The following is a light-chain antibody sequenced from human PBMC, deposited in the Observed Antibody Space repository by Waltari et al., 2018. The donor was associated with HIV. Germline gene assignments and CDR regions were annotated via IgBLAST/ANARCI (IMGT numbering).Light chain of an antibody. Sequence: EIVLTQSPATLSVSPGEGATLSCRASQTVTSDLAGYQQKPGQAPRLLFYGASTRATGIPIRFSGSGSGTDFTLTISSLQSEDLAVYYCQQYADWPFTFGGGTKVEI. CDR3: QQYADWPFT. CDR2: GAS. V-gene: IGKV3D-15*01. J-gene: IGKJ4*01. CDR1: QTVTSD.